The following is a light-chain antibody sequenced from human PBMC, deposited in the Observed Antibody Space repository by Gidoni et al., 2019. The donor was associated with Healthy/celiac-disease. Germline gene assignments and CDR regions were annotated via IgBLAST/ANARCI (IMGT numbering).Light chain of an antibody. Sequence: QSTLTHPPSASGSPGQAVTISCTGTSSDVGGYNYVSWYQQQPGKAPKLMIYTVSKRPSGVPDRFSGSKSGNTASLTVSGLQAEDEADYYCSSYAGSNNLGVFVTGTKVTVL. CDR3: SSYAGSNNLGV. CDR2: TVS. J-gene: IGLJ1*01. V-gene: IGLV2-8*01. CDR1: SSDVGGYNY.